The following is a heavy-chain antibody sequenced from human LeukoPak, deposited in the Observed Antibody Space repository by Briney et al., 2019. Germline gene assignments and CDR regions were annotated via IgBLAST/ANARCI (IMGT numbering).Heavy chain of an antibody. D-gene: IGHD5-12*01. CDR3: ARGTAYGGYDFDY. Sequence: AGSLGLSCTASGFTFSTYALSWLRQAPGKGLEWVSVIYSGGSTYYADSLKGRFTISRHNSKNTLSLQMNTLRAEGTAVYYCARGTAYGGYDFDYWGEGTLVTVSS. CDR2: IYSGGST. J-gene: IGHJ4*02. CDR1: GFTFSTYA. V-gene: IGHV3-53*04.